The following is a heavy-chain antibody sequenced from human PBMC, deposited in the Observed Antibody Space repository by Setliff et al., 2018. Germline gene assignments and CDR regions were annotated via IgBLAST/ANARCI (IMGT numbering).Heavy chain of an antibody. CDR1: GGTFSSYA. V-gene: IGHV1-69*10. Sequence: GASVKVSCKASGGTFSSYAISWVRQAPGQGLEWMGGIIPLLDIAKYAEKFKGRVTITADKSTSTAYVELSSLRSEDTAVYYCARVVGARVPATTNIAYYYYYMDVWGKGTTVTVSS. J-gene: IGHJ6*03. CDR3: ARVVGARVPATTNIAYYYYYMDV. D-gene: IGHD6-25*01. CDR2: IIPLLDIA.